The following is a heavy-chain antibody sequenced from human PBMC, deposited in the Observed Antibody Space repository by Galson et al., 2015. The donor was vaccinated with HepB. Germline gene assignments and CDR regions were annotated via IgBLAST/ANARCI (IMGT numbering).Heavy chain of an antibody. J-gene: IGHJ6*02. CDR1: GFTFSSYA. CDR3: ARDLQLWSDSYYYGMDV. CDR2: ISYDGSNK. Sequence: SLRLSCAASGFTFSSYAMHWVRQAPGKGLEWVAVISYDGSNKYYADSVKGRFTISRDNSKNTLYLQMNSLRAEDTAVYYCARDLQLWSDSYYYGMDVWGQGTTVTVSS. V-gene: IGHV3-30-3*01. D-gene: IGHD2-21*01.